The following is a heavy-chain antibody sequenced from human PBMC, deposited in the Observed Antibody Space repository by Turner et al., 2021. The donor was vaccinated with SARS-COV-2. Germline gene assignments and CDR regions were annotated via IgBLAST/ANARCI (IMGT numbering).Heavy chain of an antibody. CDR2: IYYSGNT. Sequence: QLQLQESGPGLVKPSETLSLTCTVSGGSISSSPYYWGWIRQPPGKGLEWIGSIYYSGNTDYNPSLKSRVTISVDTSKNQFSLKLSSVTAADTAVYYCARRSEGYYGSGSHWFDPWGQGTLVTVSS. J-gene: IGHJ5*02. V-gene: IGHV4-39*01. CDR3: ARRSEGYYGSGSHWFDP. D-gene: IGHD3-10*01. CDR1: GGSISSSPYY.